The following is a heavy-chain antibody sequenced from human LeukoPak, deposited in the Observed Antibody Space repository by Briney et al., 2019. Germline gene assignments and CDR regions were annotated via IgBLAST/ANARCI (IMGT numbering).Heavy chain of an antibody. CDR3: ARGLPPDGELSLYGDY. J-gene: IGHJ4*02. CDR2: INPSGGST. D-gene: IGHD3-16*02. Sequence: ASVKVSCKASGYTFTSYYMHWVRQAPGQGLEWMGIINPSGGSTSYAQKFQGRVTMTRDTSTSTVYMELSSLRSEDTAVYYCARGLPPDGELSLYGDYWGQGTLVTVSS. CDR1: GYTFTSYY. V-gene: IGHV1-46*01.